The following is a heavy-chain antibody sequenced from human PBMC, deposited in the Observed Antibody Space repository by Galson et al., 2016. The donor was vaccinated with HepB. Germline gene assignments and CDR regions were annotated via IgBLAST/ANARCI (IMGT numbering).Heavy chain of an antibody. J-gene: IGHJ4*02. CDR3: ARVGNGWFWDY. V-gene: IGHV4-31*03. CDR2: IYNSGST. Sequence: TLSLTCTVSGGSISSGGYYRSWLRQHPGKGLEYIGYIYNSGSTYYNPSLKSRVSMSIDTSKNQFSLNLSSVTAADTAVYYCARVGNGWFWDYWGQGTLVTVSS. D-gene: IGHD1-1*01. CDR1: GGSISSGGYY.